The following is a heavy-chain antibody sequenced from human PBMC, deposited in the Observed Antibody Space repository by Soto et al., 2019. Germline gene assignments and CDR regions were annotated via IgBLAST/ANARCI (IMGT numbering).Heavy chain of an antibody. CDR1: GFTFSSYA. CDR2: ISSSSSYI. Sequence: GGSLRLSCAASGFTFSSYAMSWVRQAPGKGLEWVSSISSSSSYIYYADSVKGRFTISRDNAKNSLYLQMNSLRAEDTAVYYCARAVAGTSGTFDYWGQGTLVTVSS. CDR3: ARAVAGTSGTFDY. V-gene: IGHV3-21*01. D-gene: IGHD6-19*01. J-gene: IGHJ4*02.